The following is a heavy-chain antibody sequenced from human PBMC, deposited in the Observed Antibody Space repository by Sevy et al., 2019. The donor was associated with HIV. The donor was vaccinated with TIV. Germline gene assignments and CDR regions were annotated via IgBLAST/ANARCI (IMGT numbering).Heavy chain of an antibody. CDR3: ASGSLGSTGYPFDY. CDR2: ISSSTYI. CDR1: GFTFSIYT. V-gene: IGHV3-21*01. D-gene: IGHD3-22*01. Sequence: GGSLRLSCAASGFTFSIYTMNWVRQAPGKGLEWVSSISSSTYIYYADSVRGRFTISRDNAKNSLYLQMHSLGAEDTAVYYCASGSLGSTGYPFDYWGQGTLVTVSS. J-gene: IGHJ4*02.